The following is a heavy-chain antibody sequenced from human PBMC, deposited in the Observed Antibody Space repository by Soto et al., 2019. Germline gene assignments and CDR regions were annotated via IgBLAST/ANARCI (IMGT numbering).Heavy chain of an antibody. CDR2: ISYDGSNK. V-gene: IGHV3-30*18. CDR1: GFTFSSYG. CDR3: AKGEGLRYFDWLLPYGMDV. D-gene: IGHD3-9*01. J-gene: IGHJ6*02. Sequence: QVQLVESGGGVVQPGRSLRLSCAASGFTFSSYGMHWVRQAPGKGLEWVAVISYDGSNKYYADSVKGRFTISRDNSKNTLYLQMNSMRAEDTAVYYCAKGEGLRYFDWLLPYGMDVWGQGTTVTVSS.